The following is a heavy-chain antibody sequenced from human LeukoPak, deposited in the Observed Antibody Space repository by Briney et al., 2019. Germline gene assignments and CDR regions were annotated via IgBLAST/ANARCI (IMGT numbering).Heavy chain of an antibody. V-gene: IGHV4-34*01. CDR1: GGSFSGYY. Sequence: SGTLSLTCAVYGGSFSGYYWSWIRQPPGKGLEWIGEINHSGSTNYNPSLKSRVTISVGTSKNQFSLKLSSVTAADTAVYYCASSGYSYGWDYWGQGTLVTVSS. CDR2: INHSGST. CDR3: ASSGYSYGWDY. D-gene: IGHD5-18*01. J-gene: IGHJ4*02.